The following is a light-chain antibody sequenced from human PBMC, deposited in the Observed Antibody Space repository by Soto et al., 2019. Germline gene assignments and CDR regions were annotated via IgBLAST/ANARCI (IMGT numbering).Light chain of an antibody. V-gene: IGKV1-6*01. CDR1: EGIRND. Sequence: AIQVTQSPSSLSASVGDRVTITCRASEGIRNDLGWYQQKPGKAPKLLIYAASSLQSGVPSRFSGSGSGTDFTLTISSLQPEDFATYYCLQDYNYPYTFGQGTKLEIK. J-gene: IGKJ2*01. CDR3: LQDYNYPYT. CDR2: AAS.